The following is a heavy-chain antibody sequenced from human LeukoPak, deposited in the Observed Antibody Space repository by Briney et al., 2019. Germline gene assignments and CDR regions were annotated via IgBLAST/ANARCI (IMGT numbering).Heavy chain of an antibody. V-gene: IGHV4-61*01. D-gene: IGHD5-12*01. CDR2: VFPSGHT. CDR3: ASHYSGFNWGSDY. CDR1: GGSLTSGSYY. J-gene: IGHJ4*02. Sequence: SETLSLTCSVSGGSLTSGSYYWSSIRQPPGKGQEWIGFVFPSGHTKYNPSLKSRVSKSRDTSKNQFSLKLSCVTAADRAAYYCASHYSGFNWGSDYWGQGTLVAVSS.